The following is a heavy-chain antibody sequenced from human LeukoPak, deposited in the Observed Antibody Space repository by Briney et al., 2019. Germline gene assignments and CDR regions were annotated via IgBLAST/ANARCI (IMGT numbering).Heavy chain of an antibody. CDR1: GGSISSYH. CDR2: IYYSGST. V-gene: IGHV4-59*01. Sequence: SETLSLTCTVSGGSISSYHWSWIRQPPGKGLEWIGYIYYSGSTNYNPSLKSRVTTSVDTSKNQFSLKLSSVTAADTAVYYCARDLAPRITMVRGVIHDAFDIWGQGTMVTVSS. D-gene: IGHD3-10*01. J-gene: IGHJ3*02. CDR3: ARDLAPRITMVRGVIHDAFDI.